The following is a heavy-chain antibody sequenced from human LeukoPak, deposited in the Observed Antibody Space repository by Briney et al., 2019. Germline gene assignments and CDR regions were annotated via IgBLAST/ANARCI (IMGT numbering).Heavy chain of an antibody. CDR2: INGDGGGV. CDR3: ARDRGGKVDTDAVEY. CDR1: GFTFSSYP. D-gene: IGHD5-18*01. V-gene: IGHV3-9*01. J-gene: IGHJ4*02. Sequence: GGSLRLSCVASGFTFSSYPMIWVRQAPGRGLEWVAGINGDGGGVAYADSVVGRFTISRDYAETSLYLQMNSLRPEDTALYYCARDRGGKVDTDAVEYWGQGTQVAVSS.